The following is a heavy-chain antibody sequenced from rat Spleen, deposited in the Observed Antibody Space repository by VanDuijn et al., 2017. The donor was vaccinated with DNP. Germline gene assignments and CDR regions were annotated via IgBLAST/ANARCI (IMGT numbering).Heavy chain of an antibody. CDR2: IWPGGNT. CDR3: ARTLYGDVYYGLWDY. V-gene: IGHV2-30*01. J-gene: IGHJ2*01. D-gene: IGHD1-6*01. Sequence: QVQLKESGPGLVQPSQTLSLTCTVSGFSLTSYNVHWVRLSAGKGLEWMGMIWPGGNTDYNSAIKSRLSISRDTSKSQVFLKMNSLQTEDTAMYFCARTLYGDVYYGLWDYWGQGVMVTVSS. CDR1: GFSLTSYN.